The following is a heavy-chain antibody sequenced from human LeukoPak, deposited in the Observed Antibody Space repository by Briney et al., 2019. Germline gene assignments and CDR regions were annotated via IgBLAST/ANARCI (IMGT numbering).Heavy chain of an antibody. CDR2: ISYDGSNK. CDR3: ARGDYYDSSGYYPDDNFDY. D-gene: IGHD3-22*01. V-gene: IGHV3-30-3*01. Sequence: GGSLRLSCAASGFTFSSYAMHWVRQAPGKGLKWVAVISYDGSNKYYADSVKGRFTISRDNSKNTLYLQMNSLRAEDTAVYYCARGDYYDSSGYYPDDNFDYWGQGTLVTVSS. CDR1: GFTFSSYA. J-gene: IGHJ4*02.